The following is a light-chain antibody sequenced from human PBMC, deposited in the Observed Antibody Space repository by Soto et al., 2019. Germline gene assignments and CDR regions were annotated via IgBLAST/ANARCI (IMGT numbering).Light chain of an antibody. CDR1: QSISSW. J-gene: IGKJ1*01. Sequence: DIQMTQSPSTLSASVGDRVTITCRASQSISSWLAWYQQKPGKAPNLLIYKASTLESGVPSRFSGSESGTEFTLTISSLQPDDFATYYCQRYSTFGQGTKVEVK. CDR2: KAS. V-gene: IGKV1-5*03. CDR3: QRYST.